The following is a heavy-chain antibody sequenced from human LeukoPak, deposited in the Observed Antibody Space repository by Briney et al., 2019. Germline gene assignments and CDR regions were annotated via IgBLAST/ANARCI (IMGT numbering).Heavy chain of an antibody. CDR2: IIPIFGTA. J-gene: IGHJ4*02. Sequence: SVKVSCKASGGTFSSYAISWVRQAPGQGLEWMGGIIPIFGTANYAQKFEGRVTITTDESTSTAYMELSSLRSEDTAVYYCASESGYSGDDSGVVDYWGQGTLVTVSS. V-gene: IGHV1-69*05. D-gene: IGHD5-12*01. CDR3: ASESGYSGDDSGVVDY. CDR1: GGTFSSYA.